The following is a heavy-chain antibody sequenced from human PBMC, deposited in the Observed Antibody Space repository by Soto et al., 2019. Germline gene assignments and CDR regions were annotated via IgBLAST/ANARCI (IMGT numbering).Heavy chain of an antibody. CDR1: GFTFSSYW. CDR3: ARDGGGSFDY. V-gene: IGHV3-7*01. CDR2: IKQDGSEK. D-gene: IGHD2-15*01. J-gene: IGHJ4*02. Sequence: EVQLVESGGGLVQPGGSLRLSCAASGFTFSSYWRSWVRQAPGKGLEWVANIKQDGSEKYYVDSVKGRFTISRDNAKNSLYLQMNSLRAEDTAVYYCARDGGGSFDYWGQGTLVTVSS.